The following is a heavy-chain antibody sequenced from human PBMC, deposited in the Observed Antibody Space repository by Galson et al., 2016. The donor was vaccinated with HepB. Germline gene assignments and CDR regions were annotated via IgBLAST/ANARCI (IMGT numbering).Heavy chain of an antibody. D-gene: IGHD3-22*01. CDR3: ARGADYDSSGYYFDY. Sequence: TMSLTCTVFGGSISSGGYYWSWIRQHPGKGLEWIGYNYYSGTTYYNPSVKSRVDISVDTSKNQFSLQLSSVTAADTAVYYCARGADYDSSGYYFDYWGQGTLVTVSS. J-gene: IGHJ4*02. CDR1: GGSISSGGYY. V-gene: IGHV4-31*03. CDR2: NYYSGTT.